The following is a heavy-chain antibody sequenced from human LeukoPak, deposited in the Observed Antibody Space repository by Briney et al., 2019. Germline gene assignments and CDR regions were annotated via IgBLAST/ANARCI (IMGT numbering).Heavy chain of an antibody. CDR3: ARGPDYDSWSGYFHFDY. Sequence: SETLSLTCTVSGGSISSYYWNWIRQPPGKGLEWIGYIYYSGSTNYNPALKSRVTISVDTSKNQFSLKVSSVTAADTAVYYCARGPDYDSWSGYFHFDYWGQGTLVTVSS. J-gene: IGHJ4*02. D-gene: IGHD3-3*01. CDR2: IYYSGST. CDR1: GGSISSYY. V-gene: IGHV4-59*01.